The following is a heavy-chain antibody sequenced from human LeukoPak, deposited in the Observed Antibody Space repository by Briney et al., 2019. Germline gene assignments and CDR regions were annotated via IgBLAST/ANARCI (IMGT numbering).Heavy chain of an antibody. Sequence: GRSLRLSCAASGFTFDDYAMHWVRQAPGKGLEWVSGISWNSGSIGYADFVKGRFTISRDNAKNSLYLQMNSLRAEDTALYYCAKGYCSSTSCPSDYWGQGTLVTVSS. CDR3: AKGYCSSTSCPSDY. D-gene: IGHD2-2*01. CDR2: ISWNSGSI. CDR1: GFTFDDYA. V-gene: IGHV3-9*01. J-gene: IGHJ4*02.